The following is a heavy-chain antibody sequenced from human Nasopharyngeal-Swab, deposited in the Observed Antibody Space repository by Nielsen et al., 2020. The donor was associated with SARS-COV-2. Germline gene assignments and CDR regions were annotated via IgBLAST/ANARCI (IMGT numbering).Heavy chain of an antibody. Sequence: VRQAPGKGLEWVSGISWNSGTIGYADSVKGRFTVSRDNAKNSLHLQMNNLRAEDTALYYCAKLPDSYDSTGYLDFWGQGALVTVSS. V-gene: IGHV3-9*01. CDR3: AKLPDSYDSTGYLDF. CDR2: ISWNSGTI. D-gene: IGHD3-22*01. J-gene: IGHJ4*02.